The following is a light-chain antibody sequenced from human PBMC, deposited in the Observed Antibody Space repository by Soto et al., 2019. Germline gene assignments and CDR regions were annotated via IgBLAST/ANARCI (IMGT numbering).Light chain of an antibody. CDR2: LGS. V-gene: IGKV2-28*01. J-gene: IGKJ4*01. CDR1: QSLLHSIGYSY. Sequence: EIVMTQSPLSLPVTPGEPASISCRSSQSLLHSIGYSYLDWYVXKQGQSPQLXIYLGSNWASGVPDRFSGSGSGTDFTMKISRVEAEDGGVYDRMQTLQIPLTFGGGTKVDIK. CDR3: MQTLQIPLT.